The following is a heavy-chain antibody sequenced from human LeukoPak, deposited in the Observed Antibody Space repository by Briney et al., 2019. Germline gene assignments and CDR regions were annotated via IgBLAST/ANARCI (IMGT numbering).Heavy chain of an antibody. Sequence: GGSLRLSCAASGFTFSSYGMHWVRQAPGKGLEWVAFIRFDGNNKYYADSVKGRFTISRDNSKNTLYLQMNSLRTEDTAVYYCAKDPWDIAAAGFDFWGQGTLVTVSS. J-gene: IGHJ4*02. D-gene: IGHD6-13*01. V-gene: IGHV3-30*02. CDR3: AKDPWDIAAAGFDF. CDR2: IRFDGNNK. CDR1: GFTFSSYG.